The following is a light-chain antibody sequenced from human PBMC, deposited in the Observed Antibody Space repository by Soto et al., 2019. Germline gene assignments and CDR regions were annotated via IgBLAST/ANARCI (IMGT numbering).Light chain of an antibody. CDR2: GSS. Sequence: EVVLKQSPGTLSLSPGERATLSCRASQSVSTNYFAWYQQKPGQAPRLLIFGSSDSATGIPDRFSGSGSGTDFTLTISRLEPEDFAVYYCQQYGSSPPYTFGQGTKLEIK. J-gene: IGKJ2*01. CDR1: QSVSTNY. V-gene: IGKV3-20*01. CDR3: QQYGSSPPYT.